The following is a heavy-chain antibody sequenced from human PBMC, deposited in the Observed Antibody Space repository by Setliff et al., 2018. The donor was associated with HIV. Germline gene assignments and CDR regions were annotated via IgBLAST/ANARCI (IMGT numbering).Heavy chain of an antibody. CDR1: GGSVISINS. J-gene: IGHJ3*02. V-gene: IGHV4-28*06. CDR3: AKTVVGDSYALPNDGFDI. D-gene: IGHD3-16*01. Sequence: SETLSLTCDVSGGSVISINSWSWVRQSPGKGLQWIGFIYNSVTTNYNPSLKSRATMSVDTSNNRFSLKLSSVTALDTAVYYCAKTVVGDSYALPNDGFDIWGQGTMVTVSS. CDR2: IYNSVTT.